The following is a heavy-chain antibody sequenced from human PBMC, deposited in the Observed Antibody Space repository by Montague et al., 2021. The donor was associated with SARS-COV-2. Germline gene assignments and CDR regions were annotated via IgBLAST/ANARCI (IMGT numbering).Heavy chain of an antibody. CDR2: IYYSGST. J-gene: IGHJ6*02. CDR1: GGSISSSSYY. D-gene: IGHD2-2*01. CDR3: ARDKAEYIVVVPAVPLAYGMDD. V-gene: IGHV4-39*07. Sequence: SETLSLTCTVSGGSISSSSYYWGWIRQPPGKGLEWIGSIYYSGSTYYNTSLKSRVTISVDTSKNQFSLKLSSVTAADTAVYYCARDKAEYIVVVPAVPLAYGMDDWGQGTTVTVSS.